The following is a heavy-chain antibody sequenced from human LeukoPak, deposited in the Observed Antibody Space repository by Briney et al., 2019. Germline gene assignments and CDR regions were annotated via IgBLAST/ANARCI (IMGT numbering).Heavy chain of an antibody. CDR1: GFIFDDYG. CDR2: INWNGGST. D-gene: IGHD3-22*01. CDR3: ARVMGDYYASGAPRAFDI. J-gene: IGHJ3*02. V-gene: IGHV3-20*04. Sequence: GGSLRLSCAASGFIFDDYGMSWVRQAPGKGLEWVSGINWNGGSTGYADSVKGRFTISRDNAKNSLYLQMNSLRDEDTAVYYCARVMGDYYASGAPRAFDIWGQGTMVTVSS.